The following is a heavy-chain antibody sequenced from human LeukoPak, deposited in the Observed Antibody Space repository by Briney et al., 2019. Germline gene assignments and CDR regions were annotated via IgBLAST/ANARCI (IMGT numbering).Heavy chain of an antibody. Sequence: PGGSLRLSCAASGFTFSSYGMHWVRQAPGKGLEWVAFIRYDGSNKYYADSVKGRFTISRDNAKNSLYLQMNSLRAEDTAVYYCARAEYDFWSGYYMDYWGQGTLVTVSS. V-gene: IGHV3-30*02. J-gene: IGHJ4*02. CDR2: IRYDGSNK. CDR3: ARAEYDFWSGYYMDY. D-gene: IGHD3-3*01. CDR1: GFTFSSYG.